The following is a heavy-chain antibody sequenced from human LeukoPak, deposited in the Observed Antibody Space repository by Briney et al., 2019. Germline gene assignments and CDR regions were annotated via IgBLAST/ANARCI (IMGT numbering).Heavy chain of an antibody. CDR3: ARLGAAAGIDY. V-gene: IGHV5-51*01. Sequence: GESLKISCKGSGYSFTNYWIVWVRQMPGKGLEWMGIIYFGDSDTRYSPSFQGQVTISAGKSISTAYLQWSSLKASDTAMYYCARLGAAAGIDYWGQGTLVTVSS. CDR2: IYFGDSDT. CDR1: GYSFTNYW. J-gene: IGHJ4*02. D-gene: IGHD6-13*01.